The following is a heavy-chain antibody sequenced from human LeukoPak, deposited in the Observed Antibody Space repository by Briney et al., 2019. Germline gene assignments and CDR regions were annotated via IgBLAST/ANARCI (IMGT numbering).Heavy chain of an antibody. V-gene: IGHV3-30*02. J-gene: IGHJ4*02. CDR2: IRYDGSNK. D-gene: IGHD1/OR15-1a*01. Sequence: PTGGSLRLSCAASGFTFSSYGMHWVRQAPGKGLEWVAFIRYDGSNKYYADSVKGRFTISRDNSKNTLYLQMNSLRAEDTAAYYCANGRTPVGYFDYWGQGTLVTVSS. CDR1: GFTFSSYG. CDR3: ANGRTPVGYFDY.